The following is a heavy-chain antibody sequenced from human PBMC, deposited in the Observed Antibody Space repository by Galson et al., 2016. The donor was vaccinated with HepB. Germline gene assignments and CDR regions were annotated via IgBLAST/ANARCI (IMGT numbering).Heavy chain of an antibody. D-gene: IGHD1-26*01. V-gene: IGHV3-23*01. Sequence: SLRLSCAASRFTFSDYAMSWVRQAPGKGLEWVSTISGSGANIYYADSVKGRFTLSRDNSKNTVYLLMHSLRADDTAVYYCAKVKDTGSYYDYFDYWGQGTLVTVSS. CDR2: ISGSGANI. CDR3: AKVKDTGSYYDYFDY. J-gene: IGHJ4*02. CDR1: RFTFSDYA.